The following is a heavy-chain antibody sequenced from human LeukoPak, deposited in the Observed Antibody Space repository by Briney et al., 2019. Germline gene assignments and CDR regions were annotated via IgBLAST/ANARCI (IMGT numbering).Heavy chain of an antibody. CDR2: IIPIFGTA. CDR1: GGTFSSYA. Sequence: SVKVSCKASGGTFSSYAISWVRQAPGQGLEWMGGIIPIFGTANYAQKFQGRVTITTDESTSTAYMELSSLRSEDTAVYYCAAGLRLGEFYYYYYMDVWAKGPRSPSP. V-gene: IGHV1-69*05. D-gene: IGHD3-16*01. CDR3: AAGLRLGEFYYYYYMDV. J-gene: IGHJ6*03.